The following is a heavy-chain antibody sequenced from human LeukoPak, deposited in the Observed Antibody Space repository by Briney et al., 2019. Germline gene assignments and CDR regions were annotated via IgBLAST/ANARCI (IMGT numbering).Heavy chain of an antibody. CDR1: GGSISSGGYY. CDR3: ARGREEYYYDSSGYYFDY. D-gene: IGHD3-22*01. Sequence: QTLSLTCTVSGGSISSGGYYWSWIRQPPGKGLEWIGYIYHSGSTYYNPSLKSRVTISVDRSKNQFSLKLSSVTAADTAVYYCARGREEYYYDSSGYYFDYWGQGTLVTVSS. J-gene: IGHJ4*02. CDR2: IYHSGST. V-gene: IGHV4-30-2*01.